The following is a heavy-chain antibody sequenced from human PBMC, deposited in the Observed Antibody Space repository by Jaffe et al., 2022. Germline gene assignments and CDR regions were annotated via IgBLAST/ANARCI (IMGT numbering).Heavy chain of an antibody. Sequence: EVQLVESGGGLVQPGGSLRLSCAASGFTFSSYEMNWVRQAPGKGLEWVSYISSSGSTIYYADSVKGRFTISRDNAKNSLYLQMNSLRAEDTAVYYCARPCYDSSGYYYAESGLNSPPDYWGQGTLVTVSS. CDR3: ARPCYDSSGYYYAESGLNSPPDY. CDR1: GFTFSSYE. J-gene: IGHJ4*02. CDR2: ISSSGSTI. D-gene: IGHD3-22*01. V-gene: IGHV3-48*03.